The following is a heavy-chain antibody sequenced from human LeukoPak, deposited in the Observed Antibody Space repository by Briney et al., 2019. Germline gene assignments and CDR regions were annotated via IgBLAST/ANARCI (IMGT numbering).Heavy chain of an antibody. CDR2: IYYSWST. D-gene: IGHD3-9*01. V-gene: IGHV4-59*01. Sequence: SETLSLTCTVSGGSISSYYWSWIRQPPGKGLEWIGYIYYSWSTNYNPSLKSRVTISVDTSKNQFYLKLSSVNAADTAVYYCARAGGFDWLPLHGANNWFDPWGQGTLVTVSS. J-gene: IGHJ5*02. CDR1: GGSISSYY. CDR3: ARAGGFDWLPLHGANNWFDP.